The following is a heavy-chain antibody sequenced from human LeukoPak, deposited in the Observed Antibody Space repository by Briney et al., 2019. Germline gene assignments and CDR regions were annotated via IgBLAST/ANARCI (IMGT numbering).Heavy chain of an antibody. J-gene: IGHJ6*03. V-gene: IGHV3-73*01. CDR3: TTYCSSTSCYLGGYMDV. CDR2: IRSKAYSYAT. D-gene: IGHD2-2*01. Sequence: QPGGSLKLSCAASGFTFSGSPMPWVRQASGKGLEWVGRIRSKAYSYATAYAASVKGRFTISRDDSKNTAYLQMNSLETEDTAVYFCTTYCSSTSCYLGGYMDVWGKGTTVTVSS. CDR1: GFTFSGSP.